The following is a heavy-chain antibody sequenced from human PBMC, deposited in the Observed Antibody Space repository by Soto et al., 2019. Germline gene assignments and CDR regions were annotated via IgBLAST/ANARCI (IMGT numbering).Heavy chain of an antibody. CDR1: GFTFSSYG. CDR3: ARGWYYYDSSGYHPFDY. J-gene: IGHJ4*02. V-gene: IGHV3-30*03. D-gene: IGHD3-22*01. Sequence: GGSLRLSCAASGFTFSSYGMHWVRQAPGKGLEWVAVISYDGSNKYYADSVKGRFTISRDNSKNTLYLQMNSLRAEDTAVYYCARGWYYYDSSGYHPFDYWGQGTLVTVSS. CDR2: ISYDGSNK.